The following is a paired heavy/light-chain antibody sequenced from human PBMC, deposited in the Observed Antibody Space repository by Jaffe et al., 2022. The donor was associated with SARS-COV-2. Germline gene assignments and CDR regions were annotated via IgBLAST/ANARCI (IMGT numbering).Light chain of an antibody. J-gene: IGLJ1*01. Sequence: QSALTQPASVSGSPGQSITISCTGSSSDVGNYNRVSWYQHHPGEAPRLVIYEDNKRPSGVSNRFSGSKSGNTASLTISGLQDEDESDYHCCSYAGSRTFVFGSGTRVTV. CDR1: SSDVGNYNR. CDR2: EDN. CDR3: CSYAGSRTFV. V-gene: IGLV2-23*01.
Heavy chain of an antibody. CDR2: TFYRSEWHY. CDR1: GDSVSSQGAA. D-gene: IGHD5-18*01. V-gene: IGHV6-1*01. J-gene: IGHJ4*02. CDR3: ARGVSATASFDY. Sequence: QVQLQQSGLRLVKPSQTLSLTCAISGDSVSSQGAAWTWIRQSPSGGLEWLGRTFYRSEWHYEYAESVKTRITINPDTSNNRFSLQLNSVTPEDTAVYYCARGVSATASFDYWGQGTLVTVSS.